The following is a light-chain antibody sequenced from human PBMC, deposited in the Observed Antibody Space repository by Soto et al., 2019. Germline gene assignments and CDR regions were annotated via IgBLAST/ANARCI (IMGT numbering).Light chain of an antibody. Sequence: DIQKTQCPSTLSASVGDRDTITCGASQSISSWLAWYQQKPGKAPKLLIYKASSLESGVPSRFSGSGSGTEFTLTISSLQPDDFATYYCQQYNTYPFTFGPGTKVDIK. CDR1: QSISSW. CDR2: KAS. J-gene: IGKJ3*01. V-gene: IGKV1-5*03. CDR3: QQYNTYPFT.